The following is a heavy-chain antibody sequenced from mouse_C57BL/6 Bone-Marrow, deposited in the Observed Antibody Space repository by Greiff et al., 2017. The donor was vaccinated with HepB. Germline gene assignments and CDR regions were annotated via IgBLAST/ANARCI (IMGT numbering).Heavy chain of an antibody. CDR3: ARSWEGYGAGFAY. Sequence: QVHLKQPGAELVRPGSSVKLSCKASGYTFTSYWMDWVKQRPGQGLEWIGNIYPSDSETHYNQKFKDKATLTVDKSSSTAYMQLSSLTSEDSAVYYCARSWEGYGAGFAYWGQGTLVTVSA. CDR1: GYTFTSYW. D-gene: IGHD2-2*01. V-gene: IGHV1-61*01. CDR2: IYPSDSET. J-gene: IGHJ3*01.